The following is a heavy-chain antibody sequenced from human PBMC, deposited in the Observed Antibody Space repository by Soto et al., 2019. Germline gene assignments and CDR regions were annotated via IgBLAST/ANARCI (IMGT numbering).Heavy chain of an antibody. CDR2: IYYSGST. V-gene: IGHV4-59*08. J-gene: IGHJ6*03. Sequence: SETLSLTCTVSGGSISSYYWSWIRQPPGKGLEWIGYIYYSGSTNYNPSLKSRVTISVDTSKNQFSLKLSSVTAADTAVYYCARHEAVYYYYMDVWGKGTTVTVS. CDR1: GGSISSYY. CDR3: ARHEAVYYYYMDV.